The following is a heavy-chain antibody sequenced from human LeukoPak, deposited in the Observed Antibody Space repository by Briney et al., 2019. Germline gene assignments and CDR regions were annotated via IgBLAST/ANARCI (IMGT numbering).Heavy chain of an antibody. J-gene: IGHJ4*02. CDR3: AREMTTTGGTYDY. D-gene: IGHD4-17*01. CDR2: ISGSGDST. CDR1: GFTFSKYA. V-gene: IGHV3-23*01. Sequence: GGSLRLSCAASGFTFSKYAMSWVRQAPGKGLEWVSGISGSGDSTRYADSVKGRITISRDNSKNMLYLQMNSLRAEDTAVYYCAREMTTTGGTYDYWGQGTLVTVSS.